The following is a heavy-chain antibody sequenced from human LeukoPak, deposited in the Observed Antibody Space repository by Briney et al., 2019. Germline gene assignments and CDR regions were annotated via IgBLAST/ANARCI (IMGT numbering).Heavy chain of an antibody. CDR3: ARSTSYYDSSGPLDY. CDR2: IRYDGSNK. V-gene: IGHV3-30*02. CDR1: GFTFSSYG. Sequence: GGSLRLSCAASGFTFSSYGMHWVRQAPGKGLEWVAFIRYDGSNKYYADSVKGRFTISRDNSKNTLYLQMNSLRAEDTAVYYCARSTSYYDSSGPLDYWGQGTLVTVSS. D-gene: IGHD3-22*01. J-gene: IGHJ4*02.